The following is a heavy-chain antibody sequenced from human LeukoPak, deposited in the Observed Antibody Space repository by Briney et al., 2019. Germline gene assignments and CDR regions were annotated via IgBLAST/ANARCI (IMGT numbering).Heavy chain of an antibody. D-gene: IGHD4-11*01. Sequence: SETLSLTCVVSGGSISSGDYYWSWIRQPPGKGLEWIVYIYYSGSTYYNPSLKSRVTISVDTSKNQFSLKLSSVTAADTAVYYCARRSTTGYYYYMDVWGKGTTVTVSS. V-gene: IGHV4-30-4*01. CDR2: IYYSGST. J-gene: IGHJ6*03. CDR1: GGSISSGDYY. CDR3: ARRSTTGYYYYMDV.